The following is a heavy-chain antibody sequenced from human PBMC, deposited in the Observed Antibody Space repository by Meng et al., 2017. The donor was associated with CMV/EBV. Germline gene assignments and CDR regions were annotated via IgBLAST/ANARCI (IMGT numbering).Heavy chain of an antibody. CDR3: AKDMIPTGYLDY. J-gene: IGHJ4*02. D-gene: IGHD2-8*02. CDR1: GFTFDDYA. Sequence: GGSLRLSCAASGFTFDDYAMHWVRQAPGKGLEWVSGISWNSGSIGYADSVKGRFTISRDNAQNSLYLQMNSLRAEDTALYYCAKDMIPTGYLDYWGQGTLVTVSS. V-gene: IGHV3-9*01. CDR2: ISWNSGSI.